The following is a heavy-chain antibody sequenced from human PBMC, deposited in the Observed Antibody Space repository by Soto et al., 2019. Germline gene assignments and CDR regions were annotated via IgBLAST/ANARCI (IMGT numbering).Heavy chain of an antibody. D-gene: IGHD1-1*01. CDR2: IIPIFGTA. V-gene: IGHV1-69*13. CDR3: ARDRRSKTDASRELDY. Sequence: SVKVSCKASGGTFSSYAISWVRQAPGQGLEWMGGIIPIFGTANYAQKFQGRVTITADESTSTAYMELSSLRSEDTAVYYCARDRRSKTDASRELDYWGQGTLVTVSS. J-gene: IGHJ4*02. CDR1: GGTFSSYA.